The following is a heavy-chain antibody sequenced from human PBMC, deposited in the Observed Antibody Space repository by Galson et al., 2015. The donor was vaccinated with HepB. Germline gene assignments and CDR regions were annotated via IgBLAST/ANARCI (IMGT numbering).Heavy chain of an antibody. CDR1: GYRFTGFW. V-gene: IGHV5-51*01. CDR2: IYPGDSDT. Sequence: QSGAEVKKPGESLKISCQGSGYRFTGFWIGWVRQMPGKGLEWMGVIYPGDSDTRSRPSFRGQVTISADKSISTAYLQWNSLKASDTAIYYCALARNYGDYFDYWGRGTLVTVSS. D-gene: IGHD4-17*01. CDR3: ALARNYGDYFDY. J-gene: IGHJ4*02.